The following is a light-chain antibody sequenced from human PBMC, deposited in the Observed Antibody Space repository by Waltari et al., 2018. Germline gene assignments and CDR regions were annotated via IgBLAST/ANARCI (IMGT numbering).Light chain of an antibody. CDR2: GNN. V-gene: IGLV1-40*01. CDR1: SSNIGAGYD. Sequence: QSVLTQPPSVSGAPGQRVTISCTGSSSNIGAGYDVHWYQQLPGTAPKLLIYGNNSRPSGVPYRFAGAKSGTSASLAITGLQAEDEAAYYCQSYDTILSGSRVVFGGGTKLTVL. J-gene: IGLJ2*01. CDR3: QSYDTILSGSRVV.